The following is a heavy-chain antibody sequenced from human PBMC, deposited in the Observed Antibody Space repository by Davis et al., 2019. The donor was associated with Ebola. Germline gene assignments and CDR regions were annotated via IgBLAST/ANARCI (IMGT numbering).Heavy chain of an antibody. CDR1: GFSLSNARMG. D-gene: IGHD3-22*01. CDR2: IFSNDEK. J-gene: IGHJ5*02. Sequence: SGPTLVKPTETLTLTCTVSGFSLSNARMGVSWIRQPPGKALEWLAHIFSNDEKSYSTSLKSRLTISKDTSKSQVVLTMTNMDPVDTATYYCARMLDAYYYDSSGYYTSRWFDPWGQGTLVTVSS. CDR3: ARMLDAYYYDSSGYYTSRWFDP. V-gene: IGHV2-26*01.